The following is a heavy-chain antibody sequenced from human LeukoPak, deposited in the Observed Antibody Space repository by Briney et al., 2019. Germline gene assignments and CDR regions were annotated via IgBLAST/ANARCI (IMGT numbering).Heavy chain of an antibody. Sequence: GASVKVSCKASGYTFTSYWIQWVRQAPGQGLEWMALINANDGSTAYAHKFQGRVTMTRDTSTSTVYMDLSSLTSEDTAVYYCARAPRNSSTMLDYWGQGTLVPSPQ. V-gene: IGHV1-46*01. CDR3: ARAPRNSSTMLDY. D-gene: IGHD6-13*01. J-gene: IGHJ4*02. CDR1: GYTFTSYW. CDR2: INANDGST.